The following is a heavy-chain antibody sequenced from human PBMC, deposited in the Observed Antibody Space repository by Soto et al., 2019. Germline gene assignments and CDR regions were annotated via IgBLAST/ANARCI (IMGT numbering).Heavy chain of an antibody. CDR3: AGGPVLRFLEPFLNYYYMDV. Sequence: PSETLSLTCTVSGGSISSGGYYWSRIRQHPGKGLEWIGYIYYSGSTYYNPSLKSRVTISVDTSKNQFSLKLSSVTAADTAVYYCAGGPVLRFLEPFLNYYYMDVWGKGTTVTVSS. CDR1: GGSISSGGYY. D-gene: IGHD3-3*01. CDR2: IYYSGST. V-gene: IGHV4-31*03. J-gene: IGHJ6*03.